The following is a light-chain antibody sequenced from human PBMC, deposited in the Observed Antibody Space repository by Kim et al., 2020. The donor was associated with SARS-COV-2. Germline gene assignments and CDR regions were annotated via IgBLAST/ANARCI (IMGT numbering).Light chain of an antibody. V-gene: IGKV3-20*01. Sequence: EIVLTQSPGTLSLSPGERATLSCRASQSVSSSYLAWYQQKPGQAPRVLIYGASSRATGIPDRFSGSGSGTDFTLTISRLEPEDFAVYYCQQYGSSPLTFGQGTKVDIE. J-gene: IGKJ1*01. CDR2: GAS. CDR3: QQYGSSPLT. CDR1: QSVSSSY.